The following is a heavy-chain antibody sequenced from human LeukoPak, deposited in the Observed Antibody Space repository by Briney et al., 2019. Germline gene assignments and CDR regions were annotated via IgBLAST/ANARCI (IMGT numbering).Heavy chain of an antibody. CDR1: GFTFSNFW. J-gene: IGHJ4*02. CDR2: INRDGSST. Sequence: GGSLRLSCAASGFTFSNFWMDWVRQPPGKGLVWVSLINRDGSSTLYADSVKGRFTISRDNAKNTLYLHMNSLRAEDTAIYYCARALGSVADFWGQGTMVTVSS. CDR3: ARALGSVADF. V-gene: IGHV3-74*01. D-gene: IGHD6-6*01.